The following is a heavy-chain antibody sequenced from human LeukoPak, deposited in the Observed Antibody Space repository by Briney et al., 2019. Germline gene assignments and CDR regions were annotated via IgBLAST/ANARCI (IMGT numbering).Heavy chain of an antibody. CDR3: ARGVTDDGGY. J-gene: IGHJ4*02. Sequence: GGSLRLSCAASGFTFSSYAMHWVRQAPGKGLEWVAVISYDGSNKFYADSVKGRFTISRDNSKNTLYLQMNSLRAEDTAVYYCARGVTDDGGYWSQGTLVTVSS. D-gene: IGHD1-1*01. CDR2: ISYDGSNK. V-gene: IGHV3-30-3*01. CDR1: GFTFSSYA.